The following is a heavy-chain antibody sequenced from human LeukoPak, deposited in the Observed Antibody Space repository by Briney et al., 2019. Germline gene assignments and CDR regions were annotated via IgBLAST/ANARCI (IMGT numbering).Heavy chain of an antibody. J-gene: IGHJ6*03. Sequence: ASVKVSCKASGYTFTSYYMHWVRQAPGQGLEWMGWINPNSGDTNYAQKFQGRVTMTRDTSINTAYMELSRLRSDDTAVYYCAGATAAGTLLYYFYMDVWGKGTTVTVSS. V-gene: IGHV1-2*02. CDR2: INPNSGDT. D-gene: IGHD6-13*01. CDR3: AGATAAGTLLYYFYMDV. CDR1: GYTFTSYY.